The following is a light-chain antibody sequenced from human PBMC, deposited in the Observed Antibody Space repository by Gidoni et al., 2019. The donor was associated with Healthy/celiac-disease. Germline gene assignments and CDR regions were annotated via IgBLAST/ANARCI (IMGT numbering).Light chain of an antibody. CDR1: QSISSY. Sequence: IHMTQSPSSLSASVGDRVTITCRASQSISSYLNWYQQKPGKAPKLLIYAASSLQSGVPSRFSGSGSGTDFTLTISSLQPEDFATYYCQQSYSTPLTCGGGTKVEIK. V-gene: IGKV1-39*01. CDR3: QQSYSTPLT. CDR2: AAS. J-gene: IGKJ4*01.